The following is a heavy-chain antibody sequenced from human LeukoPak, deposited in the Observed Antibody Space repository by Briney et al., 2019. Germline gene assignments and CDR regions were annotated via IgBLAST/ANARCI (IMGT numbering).Heavy chain of an antibody. CDR1: GGTFSSYA. CDR3: TRHTSPTFDY. Sequence: ASVKVSCKASGGTFSSYAINWVRQASGQGPEWMGWINPRTGDRGYAQKFQGRVTITRSTSMNTAYMELSSLRSEDTAVYYCTRHTSPTFDYWGQGTLVTVSS. J-gene: IGHJ4*02. D-gene: IGHD2-2*01. V-gene: IGHV1-8*03. CDR2: INPRTGDR.